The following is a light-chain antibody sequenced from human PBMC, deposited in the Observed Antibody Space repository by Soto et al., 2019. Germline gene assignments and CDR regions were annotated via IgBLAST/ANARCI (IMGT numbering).Light chain of an antibody. Sequence: IQVTHYRSCLSASVGDIVTMSCRTSQGFGSPLAWYQQTPGKAPKLLIYAASSLQSGVPSRFSGSGSGTDFTLTISSLQPEDFATYYCQQLNSYPLTFGGGSNEDIK. CDR2: AAS. CDR3: QQLNSYPLT. J-gene: IGKJ4*01. CDR1: QGFGSP. V-gene: IGKV1-13*02.